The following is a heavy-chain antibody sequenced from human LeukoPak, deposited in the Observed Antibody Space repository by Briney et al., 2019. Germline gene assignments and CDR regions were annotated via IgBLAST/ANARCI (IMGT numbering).Heavy chain of an antibody. J-gene: IGHJ4*02. CDR3: ARKSGAYDSSSWTLDY. CDR2: INAGNGNT. D-gene: IGHD6-13*01. V-gene: IGHV1-3*03. CDR1: GYTFTSYA. Sequence: ASVKVSCKASGYTFTSYAMHWVRQAPGQRLEWMGWINAGNGNTKYSQEFQGRVTITRDTSASTAYMELSSLRSEDMAVYYCARKSGAYDSSSWTLDYWGQGTLVTVSS.